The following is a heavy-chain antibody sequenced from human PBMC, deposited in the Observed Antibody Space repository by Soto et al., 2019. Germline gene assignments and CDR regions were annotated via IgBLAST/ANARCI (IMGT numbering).Heavy chain of an antibody. CDR3: AKAPSSGWYDLIHEYSQH. CDR2: IRYDGSNK. V-gene: IGHV3-23*01. Sequence: GGSLRLSFAASGFTFSSYGMSWVRQAPGKGLEWVSAIRYDGSNKYYADSVKGRFTISRDNSKNTLYLQMNSLRAEDTAVYYCAKAPSSGWYDLIHEYSQHWGQGTLVTSPQ. CDR1: GFTFSSYG. D-gene: IGHD6-19*01. J-gene: IGHJ1*01.